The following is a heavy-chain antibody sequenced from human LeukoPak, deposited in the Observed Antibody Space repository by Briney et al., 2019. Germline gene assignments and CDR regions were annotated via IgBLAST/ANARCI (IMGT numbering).Heavy chain of an antibody. CDR3: ATGDSFSGSQPILLLYAFDI. V-gene: IGHV1-46*01. CDR1: GYTFTSNY. Sequence: GASVKVSCKASGYTFTSNYIHWVRQAPGQGLEWMGMIYPRDGSTSYAQKFQGRVTMTEDTSTDTAYMELSSLRSEDTAVYYCATGDSFSGSQPILLLYAFDIWGQGTMVTVSS. CDR2: IYPRDGST. J-gene: IGHJ3*02. D-gene: IGHD1-26*01.